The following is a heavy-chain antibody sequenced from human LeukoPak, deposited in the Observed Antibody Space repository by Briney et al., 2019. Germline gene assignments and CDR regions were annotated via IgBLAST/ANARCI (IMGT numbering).Heavy chain of an antibody. V-gene: IGHV4-34*01. J-gene: IGHJ6*02. Sequence: GSLRLSCAASGFTFSNNGMHWIRQPPGKGLEWIGEINHSGSTNYNPSLKSRVTISVDTSKNQFSLKLSSVTAADTAVYYCAREGAYYDFWSRMDVWGQGTTVTVSS. D-gene: IGHD3-3*01. CDR2: INHSGST. CDR3: AREGAYYDFWSRMDV. CDR1: GFTFSNNG.